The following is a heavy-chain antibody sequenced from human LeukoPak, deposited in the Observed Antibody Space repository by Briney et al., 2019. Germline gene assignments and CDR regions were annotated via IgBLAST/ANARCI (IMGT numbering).Heavy chain of an antibody. CDR1: GYTFSTYG. CDR3: ARDVNWAFDY. J-gene: IGHJ4*02. Sequence: ASVKLSCRPSGYTFSTYGISWVRQAPGQGLEWMGWVSTYSGNTIYAEKFQGRVTMTTDTSTTTAYVELRSLRFDDTALYYCARDVNWAFDYWGQGSLVTVSS. CDR2: VSTYSGNT. V-gene: IGHV1-18*01. D-gene: IGHD7-27*01.